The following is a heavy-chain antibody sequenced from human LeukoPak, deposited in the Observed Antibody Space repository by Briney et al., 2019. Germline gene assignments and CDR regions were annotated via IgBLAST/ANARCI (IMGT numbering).Heavy chain of an antibody. J-gene: IGHJ4*02. V-gene: IGHV4-39*01. CDR2: IYYSGST. CDR3: ARVELAAAGARTLYYFDY. D-gene: IGHD6-13*01. Sequence: SETLSLTCTVSGASTSSSLYFWAWIRQPPGKTLEWIGTIYYSGSTDYNPSLKSRVTISVDTSKNQFSLNLNSVTAADTAVYYCARVELAAAGARTLYYFDYWGQGTLVTVSS. CDR1: GASTSSSLYF.